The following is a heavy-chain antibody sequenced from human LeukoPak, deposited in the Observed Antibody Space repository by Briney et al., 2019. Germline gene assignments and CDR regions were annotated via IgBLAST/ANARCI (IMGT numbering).Heavy chain of an antibody. J-gene: IGHJ4*02. D-gene: IGHD6-19*01. Sequence: SETLSLTCTVSGGSISSSSYYWGWIRQPPGKGLEWIGSIYYSGSTYYNPSLKSRVTISVDTSKNQFSLKLSSVTAADTAVYYCARGGRSYSSGSYYFDYWGQGTLVTVSS. CDR1: GGSISSSSYY. V-gene: IGHV4-39*07. CDR2: IYYSGST. CDR3: ARGGRSYSSGSYYFDY.